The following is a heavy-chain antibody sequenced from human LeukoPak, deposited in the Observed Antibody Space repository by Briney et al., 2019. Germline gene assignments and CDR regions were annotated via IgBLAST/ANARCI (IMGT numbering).Heavy chain of an antibody. CDR1: GGTISSFY. Sequence: TSETLSLTCTVSGGTISSFYWSWIRQPPGKGLEWIGEINHSGSTNYNPSLKSRVTISVDTSKNQFSLKLSSVTAEDTAVYYCARDWAYGSGSYRGYWGEGTLVSVSS. CDR2: INHSGST. CDR3: ARDWAYGSGSYRGY. J-gene: IGHJ4*02. V-gene: IGHV4-34*01. D-gene: IGHD3-10*01.